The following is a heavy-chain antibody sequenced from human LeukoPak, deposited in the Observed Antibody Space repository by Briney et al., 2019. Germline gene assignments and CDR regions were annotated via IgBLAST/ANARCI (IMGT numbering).Heavy chain of an antibody. D-gene: IGHD3-22*01. CDR2: MNPNSGNT. Sequence: ASVKVSCKASGYTFTSYDINWVRLATGQGLEWMGWMNPNSGNTGYAQKFQGRVTMTRNTSISTAYMELSSLRSEDTAVYYCARVLADYYDSSGIDYWGQGTLVTVSS. V-gene: IGHV1-8*01. CDR3: ARVLADYYDSSGIDY. CDR1: GYTFTSYD. J-gene: IGHJ4*02.